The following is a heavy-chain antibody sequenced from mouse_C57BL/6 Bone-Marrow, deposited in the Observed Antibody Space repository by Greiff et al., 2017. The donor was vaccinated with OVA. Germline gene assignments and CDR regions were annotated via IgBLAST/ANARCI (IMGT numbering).Heavy chain of an antibody. CDR3: ARGYGSSLYWYFDV. V-gene: IGHV14-2*01. CDR1: GFNIKDYY. Sequence: EVQLQQSGAELVKPGASVKLSCTASGFNIKDYYMHWVKQRTEQGLEWIGRIDPEDGETKYAPQFQGKATITADTSSNTAYLQRSSLTSEDTAVYYGARGYGSSLYWYFDVWGTGTTVTVSS. D-gene: IGHD1-1*01. CDR2: IDPEDGET. J-gene: IGHJ1*03.